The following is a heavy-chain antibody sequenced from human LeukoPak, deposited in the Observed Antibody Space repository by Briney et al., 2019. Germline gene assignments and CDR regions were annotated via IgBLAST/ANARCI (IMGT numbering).Heavy chain of an antibody. V-gene: IGHV4-4*07. J-gene: IGHJ3*02. D-gene: IGHD1-26*01. Sequence: WETLSLTCTVSGGSISNYYWSWIRQPAGKGLEWIGRIYTRGSTNYNSSLKSRLTMSVDTSKNQFSLKLSSVTAADTAVYYCARLRPMGGSFPDSFDIWGQGAMVTVSS. CDR1: GGSISNYY. CDR3: ARLRPMGGSFPDSFDI. CDR2: IYTRGST.